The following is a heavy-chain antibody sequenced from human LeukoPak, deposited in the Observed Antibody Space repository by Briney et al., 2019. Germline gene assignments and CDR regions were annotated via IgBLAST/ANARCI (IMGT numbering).Heavy chain of an antibody. D-gene: IGHD3-22*01. CDR2: VNHSGST. CDR3: ARAGDSSGYSDY. Sequence: SQTLSLTCAVYGGSFSGYYWSWIRQPPGKGLEWIGEVNHSGSTSYNPSLKSRVTISVDTSRNQFSLKLSSVTAADTAMYHCARAGDSSGYSDYWGQGTLVTVSS. CDR1: GGSFSGYY. V-gene: IGHV4-34*01. J-gene: IGHJ4*02.